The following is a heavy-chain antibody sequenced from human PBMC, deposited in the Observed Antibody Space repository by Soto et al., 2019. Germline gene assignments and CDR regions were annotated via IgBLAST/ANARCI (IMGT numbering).Heavy chain of an antibody. CDR2: INHSGRV. CDR3: STRAYDTNGYYRFGP. J-gene: IGHJ5*01. D-gene: IGHD3-22*01. Sequence: QVQLQQRGAGLLKPSETLSLTCAVYGGSFSGHSWTWIRQSPGKGLEWIGDINHSGRVNYSPSLKSRLTISLDTSKNQFSLTLSAVTAADTAMYYCSTRAYDTNGYYRFGPWGQGTLATVSS. CDR1: GGSFSGHS. V-gene: IGHV4-34*01.